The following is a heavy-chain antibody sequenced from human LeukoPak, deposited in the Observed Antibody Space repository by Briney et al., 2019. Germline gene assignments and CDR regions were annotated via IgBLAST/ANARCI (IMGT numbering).Heavy chain of an antibody. Sequence: PSETLSLTCTVSGGSISSSSYYWGWIRQPPGKGLEWIGSLYYGGSTYHNPSLKSRVTLSLDTSKNQFSLKLSSVTAADTAVYYCARVIAAAGSSFDYWGQGTLVIVSS. D-gene: IGHD6-13*01. CDR1: GGSISSSSYY. CDR3: ARVIAAAGSSFDY. V-gene: IGHV4-39*07. J-gene: IGHJ4*02. CDR2: LYYGGST.